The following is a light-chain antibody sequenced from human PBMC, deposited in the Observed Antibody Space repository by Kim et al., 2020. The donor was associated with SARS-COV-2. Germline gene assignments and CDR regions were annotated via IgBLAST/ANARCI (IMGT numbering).Light chain of an antibody. CDR3: QSYDNRLIGSV. CDR1: SSNIGAGHD. Sequence: QRVTISCTGSSSNIGAGHDVHWYQQLPRTAPKLLIYGNNNRPSGVPDRFSASKSGTSASLAITGLQPEDEADYYRQSYDNRLIGSVFGGGTKVTVL. V-gene: IGLV1-40*01. CDR2: GNN. J-gene: IGLJ6*01.